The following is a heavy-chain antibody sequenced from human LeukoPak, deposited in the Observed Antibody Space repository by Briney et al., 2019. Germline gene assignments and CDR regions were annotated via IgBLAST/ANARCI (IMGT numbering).Heavy chain of an antibody. J-gene: IGHJ2*01. CDR2: INWKTGNG. CDR1: GFNFDDYA. V-gene: IGHV3-9*01. CDR3: TRRAARWQFDL. Sequence: PGRSLRLSCAVSGFNFDDYAMHWVRQAPGRGLEWVSGINWKTGNGIYADSVKGRFTISRDNAKNSLYLQTSSLRAEDTALYYCTRRAARWQFDLWGRGTLLTVSS. D-gene: IGHD5-24*01.